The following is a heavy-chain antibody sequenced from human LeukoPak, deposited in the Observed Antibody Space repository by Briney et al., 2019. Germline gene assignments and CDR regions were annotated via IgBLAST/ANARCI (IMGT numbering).Heavy chain of an antibody. CDR3: ARLDIVVVLAAGY. Sequence: PSETLSLTCTVSGGSISSSSYYWGWIRQPPGKWLEWIGSIYYSGSTYYNPSLKSRVTISVDTSKNQFSLKLSSVTAADTAVYYCARLDIVVVLAAGYWGQGTLVTVSS. D-gene: IGHD2-2*01. CDR1: GGSISSSSYY. CDR2: IYYSGST. J-gene: IGHJ4*02. V-gene: IGHV4-39*01.